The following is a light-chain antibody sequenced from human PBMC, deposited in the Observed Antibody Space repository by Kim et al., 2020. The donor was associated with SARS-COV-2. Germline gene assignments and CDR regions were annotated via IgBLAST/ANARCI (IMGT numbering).Light chain of an antibody. J-gene: IGLJ2*01. CDR2: GNN. V-gene: IGLV3-19*01. CDR3: NSRDSNSNHLLV. CDR1: SLRSYY. Sequence: SSELTQDPAVSVALGQTVTITCQGDSLRSYYASWYQQRQGQAPVLVIYGNNNRPSGIPDRVAGSSSGNTASLTITGAQAEDEADYYCNSRDSNSNHLLVFGGGSQLTVL.